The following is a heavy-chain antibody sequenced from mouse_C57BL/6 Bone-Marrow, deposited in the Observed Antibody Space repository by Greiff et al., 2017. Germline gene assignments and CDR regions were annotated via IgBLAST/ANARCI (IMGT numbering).Heavy chain of an antibody. D-gene: IGHD1-1*02. Sequence: QVQLQQPGAELVKPGASVKLSCKASGYTFTSYWMHWVKQRPGQGLEWIGKINPSNGGTNYNEKFKSKATLTVDKSSSTAYMQLSSLTSEDSAVYYCARRGGGISCYYEVWGKGATVTVS. CDR2: INPSNGGT. CDR1: GYTFTSYW. J-gene: IGHJ1*03. V-gene: IGHV1-53*01. CDR3: ARRGGGISCYYEV.